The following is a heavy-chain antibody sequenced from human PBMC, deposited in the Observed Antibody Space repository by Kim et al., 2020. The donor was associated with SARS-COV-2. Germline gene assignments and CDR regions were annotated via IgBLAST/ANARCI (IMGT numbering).Heavy chain of an antibody. D-gene: IGHD6-19*01. V-gene: IGHV3-21*04. CDR3: AGYAAAVYSSGWYQYYYGMDV. Sequence: GGSLRLSCAASGFTFSSYSMNWVRQAPGRGLEWVSSISSSSSYIYYADSVKGRFTISRDNAKNSLYLQMNSLRAEDTAVYYCAGYAAAVYSSGWYQYYYGMDVWGQGTTVTVSS. CDR1: GFTFSSYS. J-gene: IGHJ6*02. CDR2: ISSSSSYI.